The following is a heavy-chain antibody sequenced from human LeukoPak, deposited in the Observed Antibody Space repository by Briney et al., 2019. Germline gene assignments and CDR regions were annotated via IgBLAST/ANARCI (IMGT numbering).Heavy chain of an antibody. J-gene: IGHJ4*02. V-gene: IGHV3-11*01. CDR2: ISSGGSTT. CDR3: ARVRSNGWYFDY. CDR1: GFTFSDYY. D-gene: IGHD6-19*01. Sequence: GGSLRLSCAASGFTFSDYYMCWIRQAPGKGLQWISFISSGGSTTNYADSVKGRFTISRDNAENSLYLQMNSLRAEDTAVYYCARVRSNGWYFDYWGQGTLVTVSS.